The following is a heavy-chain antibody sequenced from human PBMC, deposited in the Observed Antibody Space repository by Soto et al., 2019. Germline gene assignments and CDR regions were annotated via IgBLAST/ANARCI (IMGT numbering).Heavy chain of an antibody. J-gene: IGHJ6*02. V-gene: IGHV4-61*01. CDR2: IYYSGST. CDR1: GGSVSSGTYY. Sequence: QVQLQESGPGLVKPSETLSLTCTVSGGSVSSGTYYWSWIRQPPGKGLEWIGYIYYSGSTNYNPPPKGRVTISVDTSKIQVSLMLGSVAAADTAVYYCARETFTGSYTGYYYYYGMDVWGQGTTVTVSS. D-gene: IGHD1-26*01. CDR3: ARETFTGSYTGYYYYYGMDV.